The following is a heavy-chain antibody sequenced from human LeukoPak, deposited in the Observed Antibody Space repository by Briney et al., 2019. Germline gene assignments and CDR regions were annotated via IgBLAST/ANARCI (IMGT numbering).Heavy chain of an antibody. CDR3: AKGRPLSKPAAIGYYFDY. V-gene: IGHV3-23*01. J-gene: IGHJ4*02. Sequence: GVPLSLPCTASGFPFSIYAMSGARHARQRAHEGVSSISGSGGSTYHADTVKGRFTISRDNSKNTLYLQMNSLRAEDTAVYYCAKGRPLSKPAAIGYYFDYWGQGTLVTVSS. CDR1: GFPFSIYA. D-gene: IGHD2-2*01. CDR2: ISGSGGST.